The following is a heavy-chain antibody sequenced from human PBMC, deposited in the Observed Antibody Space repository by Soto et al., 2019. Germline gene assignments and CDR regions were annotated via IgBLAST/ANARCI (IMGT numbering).Heavy chain of an antibody. CDR1: GYTFTSYG. D-gene: IGHD6-19*01. CDR3: ARRARAGGGQWLVLSYYFDY. CDR2: ISAYNGNT. Sequence: ASVKVSCKASGYTFTSYGISWVRQAPGQGLEWMGWISAYNGNTNYAQKLQGRVTMTTDTSTSTAYMELRSLRSDDTAVYYCARRARAGGGQWLVLSYYFDYWGQGTLVTV. J-gene: IGHJ4*02. V-gene: IGHV1-18*01.